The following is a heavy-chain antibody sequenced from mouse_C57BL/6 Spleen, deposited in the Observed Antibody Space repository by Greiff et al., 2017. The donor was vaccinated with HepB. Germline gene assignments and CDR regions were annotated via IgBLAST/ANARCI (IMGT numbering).Heavy chain of an antibody. Sequence: QVQLKESGAELVRPGTSVKMSCKASGYTFTNYWIGWAKQRPGHGLEWIGDIYPGGGYTNYNEKFKGKATLTADKSSSTAYMQFSSLTSEDSAIYYCARSRDGNYAMDYWGQGTSVTVSS. J-gene: IGHJ4*01. CDR3: ARSRDGNYAMDY. D-gene: IGHD2-13*01. CDR1: GYTFTNYW. CDR2: IYPGGGYT. V-gene: IGHV1-63*01.